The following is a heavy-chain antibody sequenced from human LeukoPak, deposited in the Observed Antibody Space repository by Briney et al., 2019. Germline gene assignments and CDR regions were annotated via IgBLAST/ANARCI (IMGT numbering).Heavy chain of an antibody. CDR1: GYSFTSYW. CDR3: ARHAPCGGDCYSYFDY. J-gene: IGHJ4*02. V-gene: IGHV5-51*01. Sequence: GESLKISCKGSGYSFTSYWIGWVRQMPGKGLEWMGIIYPGDSDTRYSPSFQGHVTISADKSISTAYLRWSSLKASDTAMYYCARHAPCGGDCYSYFDYWGQGTLVTVSS. CDR2: IYPGDSDT. D-gene: IGHD2-21*02.